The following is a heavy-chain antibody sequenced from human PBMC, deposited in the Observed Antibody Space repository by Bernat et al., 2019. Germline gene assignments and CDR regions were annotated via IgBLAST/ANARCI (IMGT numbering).Heavy chain of an antibody. CDR2: ISYDGSNK. Sequence: QVQLVESGGGVVQPGRSLRLSCAASGFTFSSYAMHWVRQAPGKGLEWVAVISYDGSNKYYADSVKGRFTISRDNSKNTLYLQMNSLRAEDTAVYYCARDRPQPRGGDYRDDAFDIWGQGTMVTVSS. J-gene: IGHJ3*02. CDR3: ARDRPQPRGGDYRDDAFDI. V-gene: IGHV3-30*01. D-gene: IGHD4-17*01. CDR1: GFTFSSYA.